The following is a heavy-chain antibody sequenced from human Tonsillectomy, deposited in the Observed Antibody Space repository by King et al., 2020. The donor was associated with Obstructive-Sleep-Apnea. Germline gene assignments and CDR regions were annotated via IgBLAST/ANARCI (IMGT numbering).Heavy chain of an antibody. Sequence: VQLQESGPGLVKPSETLSLTCTVSGGSISSFYWSWIRQPPGKGLEWIGYMFCSGSTNYNPSLKSLVTISVEPSKNQFSLKLSSVTAADTAVYYCARHKAQRENCPFDYWGQGTLVTVSS. D-gene: IGHD6-25*01. CDR2: MFCSGST. J-gene: IGHJ4*02. CDR1: GGSISSFY. V-gene: IGHV4-59*08. CDR3: ARHKAQRENCPFDY.